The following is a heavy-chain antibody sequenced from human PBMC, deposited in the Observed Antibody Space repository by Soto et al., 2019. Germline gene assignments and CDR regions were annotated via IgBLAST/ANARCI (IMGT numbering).Heavy chain of an antibody. Sequence: SETLSLSCTVSGGSISSYFWSWIRQPPGKALEWIGFIYYSGTTNYNPSLKSRVTISVDTSKNQFSLKPSSVTAADTAVYYCAREVGATSEDYFDYWGQGTLVTVSS. J-gene: IGHJ4*02. V-gene: IGHV4-59*01. D-gene: IGHD1-26*01. CDR3: AREVGATSEDYFDY. CDR1: GGSISSYF. CDR2: IYYSGTT.